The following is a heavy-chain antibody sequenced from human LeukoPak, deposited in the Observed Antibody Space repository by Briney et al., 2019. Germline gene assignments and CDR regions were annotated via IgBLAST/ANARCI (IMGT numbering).Heavy chain of an antibody. V-gene: IGHV4-34*01. D-gene: IGHD1-26*01. CDR2: INHSGST. CDR1: GGSFSGYY. Sequence: LETLSLTCAVYGGSFSGYYWSWVRQPPGKGLEWIGEINHSGSTNYNPSLKSRVTISVDTSKNQFSLKLSSVTAADTAVYYCARAPRSGSYYDYWGLGTLVTVSS. CDR3: ARAPRSGSYYDY. J-gene: IGHJ4*02.